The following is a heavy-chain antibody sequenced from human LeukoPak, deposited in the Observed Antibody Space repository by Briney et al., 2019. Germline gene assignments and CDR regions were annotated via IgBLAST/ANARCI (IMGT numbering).Heavy chain of an antibody. V-gene: IGHV4-59*01. CDR1: GGSISSYY. J-gene: IGHJ2*01. D-gene: IGHD3-22*01. CDR3: ARGGRLLLPYWYFDL. Sequence: SETLPLTCTVSGGSISSYYWSWIRQPPGKGLEWIGYIYYSGSTNYNPSLKSRVTISVDTSKNQFSLKLSSVTAADTAVYYCARGGRLLLPYWYFDLWGRGTLVTVSS. CDR2: IYYSGST.